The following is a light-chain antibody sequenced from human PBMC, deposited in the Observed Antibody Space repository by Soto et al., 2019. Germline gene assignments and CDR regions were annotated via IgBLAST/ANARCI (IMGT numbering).Light chain of an antibody. CDR3: QVWDSSSDHYV. J-gene: IGLJ1*01. Sequence: SYELTQPPSVSVAPGKKARITCGGNYIGSKSVHWYQQKPGQAPVLVIYYDSDRPSGIPERFSGSNSGNTATLTISRVEAGDEADYYCQVWDSSSDHYVFGTGTKLTVL. CDR2: YDS. CDR1: YIGSKS. V-gene: IGLV3-21*04.